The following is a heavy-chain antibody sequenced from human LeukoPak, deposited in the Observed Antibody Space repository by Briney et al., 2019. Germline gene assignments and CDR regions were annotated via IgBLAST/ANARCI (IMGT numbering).Heavy chain of an antibody. Sequence: PGGSLRPSCAASGFTFSSYAMHWVRQAPGKGLEYVSAISSNGGSTYYANSVKGRFTISRDNSKNTLYLQMGSLRAEDMAVYYCARDLYSNPFYGMDVWGQGTTVTVSS. CDR2: ISSNGGST. V-gene: IGHV3-64*01. CDR1: GFTFSSYA. CDR3: ARDLYSNPFYGMDV. D-gene: IGHD4-11*01. J-gene: IGHJ6*02.